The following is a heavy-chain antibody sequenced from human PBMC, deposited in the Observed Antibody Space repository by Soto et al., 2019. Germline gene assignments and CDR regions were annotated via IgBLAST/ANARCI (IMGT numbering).Heavy chain of an antibody. D-gene: IGHD6-13*01. V-gene: IGHV4-59*01. CDR2: ISYSGST. CDR1: GGSIDSYY. J-gene: IGHJ6*02. Sequence: SETLSLTCTVSGGSIDSYYWTWIRQPPGKGLEWIGYISYSGSTNYNPSLKSRVTISVDTSKNQFSLKLSSVTAADTAVYYCAREGVSSSWYYYYGLDVWGQGTTVTVSS. CDR3: AREGVSSSWYYYYGLDV.